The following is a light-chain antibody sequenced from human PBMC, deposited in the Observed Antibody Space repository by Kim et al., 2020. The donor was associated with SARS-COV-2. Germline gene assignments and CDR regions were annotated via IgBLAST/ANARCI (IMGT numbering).Light chain of an antibody. J-gene: IGLJ2*01. CDR3: PGWESSIDHAV. V-gene: IGLV3-21*01. CDR2: YDS. CDR1: NIGSKS. Sequence: SYELTQPPSVSVAPGKTARITCGGNNIGSKSVHWYQQKPGQAPVLVIYYDSDRPSGIPERFSGSNSGNTATLTISRVEAGDEADYYCPGWESSIDHAVFG.